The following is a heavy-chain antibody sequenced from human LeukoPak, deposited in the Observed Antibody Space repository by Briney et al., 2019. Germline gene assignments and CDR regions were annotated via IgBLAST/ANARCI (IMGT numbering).Heavy chain of an antibody. J-gene: IGHJ4*02. D-gene: IGHD1-26*01. Sequence: ASVNVSCKASGYTFTRYDINWVRQATGQGLEWMGWMNPNSGNTGYAQKSQGRVTMTRNTSISTAYMELSSLRSEDTAVYYCARGLEGATYSLDYWGQGTLVTVSS. CDR3: ARGLEGATYSLDY. CDR2: MNPNSGNT. CDR1: GYTFTRYD. V-gene: IGHV1-8*01.